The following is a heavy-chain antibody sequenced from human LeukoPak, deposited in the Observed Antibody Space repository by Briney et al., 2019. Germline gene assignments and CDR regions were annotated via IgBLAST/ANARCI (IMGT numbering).Heavy chain of an antibody. V-gene: IGHV3-23*01. D-gene: IGHD6-13*01. CDR1: GFTFSSYA. CDR3: ARGPIGIAAAGPKPYYYYMDV. J-gene: IGHJ6*03. Sequence: GGSLRLSCSASGFTFSSYAMSWVRQAPGKGLEWVSTISGNAASTYYADSVKGRFAISRDNSKDTLHLQMNSLRAEDTAVYYCARGPIGIAAAGPKPYYYYMDVWGKGTTVTVSS. CDR2: ISGNAAST.